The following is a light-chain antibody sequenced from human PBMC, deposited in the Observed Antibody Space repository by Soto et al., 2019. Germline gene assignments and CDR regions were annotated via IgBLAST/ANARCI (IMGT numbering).Light chain of an antibody. V-gene: IGKV3-15*01. Sequence: SPVTVPESPGERAPLSCRASQSISSNLTWYQQKPGKAPRLLICAASTMPTGVPSRFSGSGSGTEFTLTISSLQSEDFAIYFCQQSYSSPLTFGQGTKVDIK. CDR2: AAS. J-gene: IGKJ1*01. CDR3: QQSYSSPLT. CDR1: QSISSN.